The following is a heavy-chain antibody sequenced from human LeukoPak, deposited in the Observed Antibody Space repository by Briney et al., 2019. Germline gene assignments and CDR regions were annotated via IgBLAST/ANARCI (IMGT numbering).Heavy chain of an antibody. CDR2: IYYSGST. Sequence: SETLSLTCTVSGGSISSGGYYWSWIRQHPGKGLEWIGYIYYSGSTYYNPSLKSRVTISVDTSKDQFSLKLSSVTAADTAVYYCARDRGFGELLFGFDYWGQGTLVTVSS. CDR3: ARDRGFGELLFGFDY. CDR1: GGSISSGGYY. D-gene: IGHD3-10*01. J-gene: IGHJ4*02. V-gene: IGHV4-31*03.